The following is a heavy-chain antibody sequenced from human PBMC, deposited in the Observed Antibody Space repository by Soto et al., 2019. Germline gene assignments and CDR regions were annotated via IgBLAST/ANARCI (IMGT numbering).Heavy chain of an antibody. Sequence: GSLRLSCEASGFPFTTYAMSWVRQAPGKGLEWVSGISGSGDRTHYIDSVKGRFTISRDNSKNTLYLQMSSLRAEDTAVYYCAKASTYEYVWGSYRYYFNSWGQGTLVTVSS. J-gene: IGHJ4*02. CDR2: ISGSGDRT. CDR3: AKASTYEYVWGSYRYYFNS. CDR1: GFPFTTYA. V-gene: IGHV3-23*01. D-gene: IGHD3-16*02.